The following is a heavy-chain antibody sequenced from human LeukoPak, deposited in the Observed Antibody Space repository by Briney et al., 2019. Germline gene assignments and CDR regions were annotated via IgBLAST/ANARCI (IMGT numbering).Heavy chain of an antibody. J-gene: IGHJ4*02. CDR2: IYYTGST. Sequence: SETLSLTCTVSGGSIRPYYWSWIRQPPGKGLEWIGYIYYTGSTNCNPSLKSRVTISVDTSKSQFSLKLSSVTAADTAVYYCARVGDWNDLVYWGQGTLVTVSS. CDR1: GGSIRPYY. V-gene: IGHV4-59*01. D-gene: IGHD1-1*01. CDR3: ARVGDWNDLVY.